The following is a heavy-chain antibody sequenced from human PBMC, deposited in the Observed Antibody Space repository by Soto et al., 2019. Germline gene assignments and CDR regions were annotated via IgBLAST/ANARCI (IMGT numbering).Heavy chain of an antibody. CDR1: GGSSSGYY. CDR3: ARGRGRSSGNPTYYYYYGMDV. D-gene: IGHD2-15*01. J-gene: IGHJ6*02. Sequence: ASETLSLTCAVYGGSSSGYYWSWIRQPPGKGLEWIGEINHSGSTNYNPSLKSRVTISVDTSKNQFSLKLSSVTAADTAVYYCARGRGRSSGNPTYYYYYGMDVWGQGTTVTVSS. V-gene: IGHV4-34*01. CDR2: INHSGST.